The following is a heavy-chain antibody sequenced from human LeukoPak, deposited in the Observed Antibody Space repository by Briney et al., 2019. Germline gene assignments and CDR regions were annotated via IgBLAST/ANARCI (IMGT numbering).Heavy chain of an antibody. Sequence: GRSLRLSCAASGFTFSSNAMHWVRQAPGKGLEWVAVLSFDGSNEYYADSVKGRLTISRDNSNNTLYLQMNSLRVEDTAVYYCARDPGKGITGTNFDYWGQGTLVTVSS. V-gene: IGHV3-30*04. J-gene: IGHJ4*02. CDR3: ARDPGKGITGTNFDY. CDR2: LSFDGSNE. D-gene: IGHD1/OR15-1a*01. CDR1: GFTFSSNA.